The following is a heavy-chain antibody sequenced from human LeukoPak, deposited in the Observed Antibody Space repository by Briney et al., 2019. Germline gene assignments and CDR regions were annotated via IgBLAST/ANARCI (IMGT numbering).Heavy chain of an antibody. CDR1: GFSLSSSG. J-gene: IGHJ4*02. D-gene: IGHD3-22*01. CDR3: AKDQKSSEGDSSKLGK. V-gene: IGHV3-23*01. CDR2: ISGSGGST. Sequence: GGSLRLSCAASGFSLSSSGMHWVRQAPGKGLEWVSAISGSGGSTYYADSVKGRFTISRDNSKNTLYLQMNSLRAEDTAVYYCAKDQKSSEGDSSKLGKWGQGTLVTVSS.